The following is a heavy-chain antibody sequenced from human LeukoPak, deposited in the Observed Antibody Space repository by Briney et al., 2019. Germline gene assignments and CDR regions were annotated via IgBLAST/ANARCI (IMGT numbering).Heavy chain of an antibody. CDR3: AKGFGGYYYYYMDV. D-gene: IGHD3-16*01. Sequence: GGSLRLSCAASGFIFSTYGMYWVRQAPGKGLERVAFIRYDGNNKYYGDFVKGRFTISRDNSNNTLYLQMNSLRAEDTAVYYCAKGFGGYYYYYMDVWGKGTTVTVSS. CDR2: IRYDGNNK. J-gene: IGHJ6*03. CDR1: GFIFSTYG. V-gene: IGHV3-30*02.